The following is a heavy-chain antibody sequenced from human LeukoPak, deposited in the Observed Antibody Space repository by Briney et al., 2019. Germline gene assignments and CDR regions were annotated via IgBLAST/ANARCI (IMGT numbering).Heavy chain of an antibody. J-gene: IGHJ4*02. CDR1: GGTFSSYA. D-gene: IGHD2-2*01. Sequence: SVKVSCKASGGTFSSYAISWVRQAPGQGLEWMGGIIPIFGTANYAQKFQGRVTITADKSTSTAYMELSSLRSEDTAVHYCARDRVCSSTSCYSTPFDYWGQGTLVTVSS. V-gene: IGHV1-69*06. CDR2: IIPIFGTA. CDR3: ARDRVCSSTSCYSTPFDY.